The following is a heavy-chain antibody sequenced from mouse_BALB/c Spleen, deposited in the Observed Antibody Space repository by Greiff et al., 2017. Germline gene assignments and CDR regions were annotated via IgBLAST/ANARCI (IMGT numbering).Heavy chain of an antibody. CDR3: ARDRGILQGYFDV. V-gene: IGHV2-9*02. Sequence: VKVVESGPGLVAPSQSLSIPCTVSGFSLTSYGVHWVRQPPGKGLEWLGVIWAGGSTNYNSALMSRLSISKDNSTSQVFLKMNSLQTDDTAMYYWARDRGILQGYFDVWGAGTTVTVSS. CDR1: GFSLTSYG. J-gene: IGHJ1*01. D-gene: IGHD1-1*01. CDR2: IWAGGST.